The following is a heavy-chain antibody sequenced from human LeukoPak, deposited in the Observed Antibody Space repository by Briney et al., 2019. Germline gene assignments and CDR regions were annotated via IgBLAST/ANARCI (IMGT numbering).Heavy chain of an antibody. V-gene: IGHV1-2*02. D-gene: IGHD6-19*01. Sequence: ASVKVSCKASGYTFTGYYIHWVRQAPGQGLEWMGWINPNSGGTNSAQKFQGRVTMTRDTSISTAYMELSRLRSDDTAVYYCTGYSSGWTFDYWGQGTLVTVSS. CDR2: INPNSGGT. CDR1: GYTFTGYY. J-gene: IGHJ4*02. CDR3: TGYSSGWTFDY.